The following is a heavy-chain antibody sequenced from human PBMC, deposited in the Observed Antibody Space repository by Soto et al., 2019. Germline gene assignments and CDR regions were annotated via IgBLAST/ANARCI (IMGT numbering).Heavy chain of an antibody. Sequence: EMQLVESGGGLVKPGGSLRLSCAASGFTFSSYSMNWVRQAPGKGLEWVSSISSSSSYIYYADSVKGRFTISRDNAKNSLYLQMNSLRAEDTAVYYCARDRNGDYYIRWYFDLWGRGTLVTVSS. J-gene: IGHJ2*01. V-gene: IGHV3-21*01. CDR2: ISSSSSYI. CDR3: ARDRNGDYYIRWYFDL. CDR1: GFTFSSYS. D-gene: IGHD4-17*01.